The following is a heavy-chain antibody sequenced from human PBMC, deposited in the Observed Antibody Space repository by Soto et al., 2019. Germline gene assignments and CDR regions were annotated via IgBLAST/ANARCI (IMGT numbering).Heavy chain of an antibody. Sequence: EVQVLESGGGLVQPGGSLRLSCAASGFTFNNYAMNWVRQAPGKGLEWVSAISGNGGNTYYADPAKGRFTISRDNSKNTLHLQMSSLRVDDTAVYCCTKAIVGATLAAFDIWGQGTMVSVSS. CDR3: TKAIVGATLAAFDI. CDR1: GFTFNNYA. CDR2: ISGNGGNT. V-gene: IGHV3-23*01. D-gene: IGHD1-26*01. J-gene: IGHJ3*02.